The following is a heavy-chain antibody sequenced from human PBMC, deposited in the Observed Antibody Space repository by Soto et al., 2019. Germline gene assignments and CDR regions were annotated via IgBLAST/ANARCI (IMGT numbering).Heavy chain of an antibody. CDR3: AAMYYDFWSATLNSAY. CDR2: VNHSGKT. D-gene: IGHD3-3*01. Sequence: PSETLSLTCAVYGGSFINYSYSWIRQAPGKGLEWIGEVNHSGKTDYNPSLKSRGTISLDTSKNQFSLKLISVTAADTAVYYCAAMYYDFWSATLNSAYWGQGTPVTVSS. V-gene: IGHV4-34*01. CDR1: GGSFINYS. J-gene: IGHJ4*02.